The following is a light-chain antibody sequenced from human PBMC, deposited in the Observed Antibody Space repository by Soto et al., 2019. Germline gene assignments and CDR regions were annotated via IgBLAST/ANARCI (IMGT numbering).Light chain of an antibody. J-gene: IGLJ1*01. V-gene: IGLV2-14*01. Sequence: QSVLTQPASVSGSPGQSITISCTGTSSDVGGYNYVSWYQQHPGKAPKLMIYEVSNRPSGVSNRFSGSKSGNTASLTISGLQAEDEADYYCSSSASSLYVFGTGTQLTVL. CDR2: EVS. CDR1: SSDVGGYNY. CDR3: SSSASSLYV.